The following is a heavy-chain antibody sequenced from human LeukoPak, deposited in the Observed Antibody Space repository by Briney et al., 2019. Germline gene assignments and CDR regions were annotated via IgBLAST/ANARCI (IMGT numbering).Heavy chain of an antibody. Sequence: KTSETLSLICAVYGGSFSGYYWSWIRQPPGKGLEWIGEINHTGSTNYNPSLKSRVTISVDTSKNQFSLKLSSVTAADTAVFYCARRSFAAQERWGQGTLVTVSS. CDR3: ARRSFAAQER. J-gene: IGHJ4*02. CDR2: INHTGST. CDR1: GGSFSGYY. V-gene: IGHV4-34*01. D-gene: IGHD2/OR15-2a*01.